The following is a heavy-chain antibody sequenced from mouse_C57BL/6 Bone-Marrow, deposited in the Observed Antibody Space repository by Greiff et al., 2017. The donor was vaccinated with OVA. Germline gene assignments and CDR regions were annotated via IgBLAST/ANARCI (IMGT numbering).Heavy chain of an antibody. J-gene: IGHJ2*01. CDR1: GYTFTEYT. CDR3: ARHEQGGLRRPYFDY. CDR2: FYPGSGSI. Sequence: QVHVKQSGAELVKPGASVKLSCKASGYTFTEYTIHWVKQRSGQGLEWIGWFYPGSGSIKYNEKFKDKATLTADKSSSTVYMELSRLTSEDSAVYFCARHEQGGLRRPYFDYWGQGTTLTVSS. D-gene: IGHD2-4*01. V-gene: IGHV1-62-2*01.